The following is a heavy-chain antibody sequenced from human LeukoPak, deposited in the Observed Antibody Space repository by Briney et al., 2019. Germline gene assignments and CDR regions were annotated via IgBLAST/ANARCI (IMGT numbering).Heavy chain of an antibody. J-gene: IGHJ4*02. CDR2: INPNSGGT. CDR1: GYTFTGNY. CDR3: AREDYYDSGSNDY. Sequence: ASVKVSCKASGYTFTGNYMHWVRQAPGQGLEWMGWINPNSGGTNYAQKFQGRVTVTRDTSISTAYMELSRLRSDDTAVYYCAREDYYDSGSNDYWGQGTLVTVSS. V-gene: IGHV1-2*02. D-gene: IGHD3-22*01.